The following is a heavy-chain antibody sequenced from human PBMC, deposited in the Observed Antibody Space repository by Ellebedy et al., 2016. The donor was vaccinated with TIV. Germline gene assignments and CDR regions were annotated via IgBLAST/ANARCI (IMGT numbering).Heavy chain of an antibody. CDR3: ARDITGAYDFWSGSTFDI. Sequence: SETLSLXCTVSGGSISSGGYYWSWIRQHPGKGLEWIGYIYYSGSTYYNPSLKSRVTISVDTSKNQFSLKLRSVTAADTAVYYCARDITGAYDFWSGSTFDIWGQGTMVTVSS. CDR1: GGSISSGGYY. V-gene: IGHV4-31*03. D-gene: IGHD3-3*01. CDR2: IYYSGST. J-gene: IGHJ3*02.